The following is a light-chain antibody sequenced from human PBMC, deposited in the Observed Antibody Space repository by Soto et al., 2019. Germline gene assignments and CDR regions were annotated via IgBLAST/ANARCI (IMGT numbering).Light chain of an antibody. CDR1: QSISSW. J-gene: IGKJ1*01. V-gene: IGKV1-5*03. Sequence: DVQMTQSPSTLSASVGDRVTITCRASQSISSWLAWYQQKPGKAPKLLIYKASTLESGVPSNFSGSGSGTEFTLTISSLQPEAFETYYCQHYNSYPWTFGQGTKVDIK. CDR2: KAS. CDR3: QHYNSYPWT.